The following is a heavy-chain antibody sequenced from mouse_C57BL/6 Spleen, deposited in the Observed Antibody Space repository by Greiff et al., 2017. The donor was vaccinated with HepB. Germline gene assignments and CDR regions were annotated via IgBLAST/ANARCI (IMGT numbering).Heavy chain of an antibody. Sequence: EVKLVESGPGMVKPSQSLSLTCTVTGYSITSGYDWHWIRHFPGNKLEWMGYISYSGSTNYNPSLKSRISITHDTSKNHFFLKLNSVTTEDTATYYCARDPDYYGSSYWYFDVWGTGTTVTVSS. D-gene: IGHD1-1*01. CDR2: ISYSGST. J-gene: IGHJ1*03. CDR1: GYSITSGYD. CDR3: ARDPDYYGSSYWYFDV. V-gene: IGHV3-1*01.